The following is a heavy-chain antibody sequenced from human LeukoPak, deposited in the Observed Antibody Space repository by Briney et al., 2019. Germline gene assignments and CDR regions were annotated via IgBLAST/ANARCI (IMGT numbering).Heavy chain of an antibody. V-gene: IGHV4-59*08. D-gene: IGHD6-19*01. CDR2: IYDTGTPT. Sequence: SEILSLTCTVSGGSISGFVWSWIRQPPGEGLDYIGFIYDTGTPTNYNPLLKSRVTLSVDTSKNQFSLNLKSVTAADTAVYYCARLTKGEQWLAYYFDYWGQGALVTVSS. CDR1: GGSISGFV. CDR3: ARLTKGEQWLAYYFDY. J-gene: IGHJ4*02.